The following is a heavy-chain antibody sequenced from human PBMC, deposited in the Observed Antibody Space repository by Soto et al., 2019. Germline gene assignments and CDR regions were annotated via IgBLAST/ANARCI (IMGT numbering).Heavy chain of an antibody. CDR1: GYTFTSYG. D-gene: IGHD2-2*01. CDR3: ATECDTSCSYFDY. Sequence: ASVKVSCKASGYTFTSYGISWVRQAPGQGLEWMGWISAYNGNTNYAQKLQGRVTMTRDTSTSTVYMELSSLRSGDTAVFYCATECDTSCSYFDYWGQGTLVTVSS. J-gene: IGHJ4*02. V-gene: IGHV1-18*01. CDR2: ISAYNGNT.